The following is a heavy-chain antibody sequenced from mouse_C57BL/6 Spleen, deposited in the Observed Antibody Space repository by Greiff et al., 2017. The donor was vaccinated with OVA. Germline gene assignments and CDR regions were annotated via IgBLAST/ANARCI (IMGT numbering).Heavy chain of an antibody. V-gene: IGHV7-3*01. CDR1: GFTFTDYY. J-gene: IGHJ2*01. Sequence: EVQLVESGGGLVQPGGSLSLSCAASGFTFTDYYMSWVRQPPGKALEWLGFIRNKANGYTTEYSASVKGRFTNSRDNSQSILYLQMNALRAEDSATYYCARLTGWFDYWGQGTTLTVSS. CDR2: IRNKANGYTT. CDR3: ARLTGWFDY. D-gene: IGHD4-1*01.